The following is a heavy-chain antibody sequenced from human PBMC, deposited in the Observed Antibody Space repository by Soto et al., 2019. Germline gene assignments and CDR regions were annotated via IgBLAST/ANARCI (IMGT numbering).Heavy chain of an antibody. CDR2: MNPNSGNT. CDR1: GYTFTSYD. V-gene: IGHV1-8*01. D-gene: IGHD3-10*01. J-gene: IGHJ3*02. Sequence: ASVKVSCKASGYTFTSYDINWVRQATGQGLEWMGWMNPNSGNTGYAQKFQGRVTMTRNTSISTAYMELSSLRSEDTAVYYCARILSGEHAFDIWGQGTMVTVSS. CDR3: ARILSGEHAFDI.